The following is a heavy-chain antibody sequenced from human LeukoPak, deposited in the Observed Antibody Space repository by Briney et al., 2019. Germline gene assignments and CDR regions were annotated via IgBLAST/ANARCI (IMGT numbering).Heavy chain of an antibody. V-gene: IGHV1-69*13. D-gene: IGHD3-22*01. CDR3: ARCVNYYYDSSGYCGY. CDR1: GGTFSSYA. Sequence: SVKVSRKASGGTFSSYAISWVRQAPGQGLEWMGGIIPIFGTANYAQKFQGRVTITADESTSTAYMELSSLRSEDTAVYYCARCVNYYYDSSGYCGYWGQGTLVTVSS. CDR2: IIPIFGTA. J-gene: IGHJ4*02.